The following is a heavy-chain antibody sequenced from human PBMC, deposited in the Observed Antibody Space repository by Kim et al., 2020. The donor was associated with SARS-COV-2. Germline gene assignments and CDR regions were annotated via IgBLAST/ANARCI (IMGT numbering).Heavy chain of an antibody. Sequence: SETLSLTCTVSVGSISSYYWSWIRQPPGKGLEWIGYIYYSGSTNYNPSLKSRVTISVDTSKNQFSLKLSSVTAADTAVYYCARVPRGWLQLPGWYYFDYWGRGTLVTVSS. CDR3: ARVPRGWLQLPGWYYFDY. CDR1: VGSISSYY. J-gene: IGHJ4*02. CDR2: IYYSGST. V-gene: IGHV4-59*01. D-gene: IGHD5-12*01.